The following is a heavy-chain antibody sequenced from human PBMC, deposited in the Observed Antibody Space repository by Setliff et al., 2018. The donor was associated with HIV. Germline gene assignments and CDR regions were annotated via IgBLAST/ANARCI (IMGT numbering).Heavy chain of an antibody. D-gene: IGHD4-17*01. Sequence: AASVKVSCKASGYTFTRHYLHWVRLAPGQGLEWMGWINPNSGDTNYAQKFQGRVTMTRDTSINAAYMELRSLRSDGTAVYYCAREGGGHSTAFDYWGQGTLVTVSS. CDR3: AREGGGHSTAFDY. CDR2: INPNSGDT. V-gene: IGHV1-2*02. J-gene: IGHJ4*02. CDR1: GYTFTRHY.